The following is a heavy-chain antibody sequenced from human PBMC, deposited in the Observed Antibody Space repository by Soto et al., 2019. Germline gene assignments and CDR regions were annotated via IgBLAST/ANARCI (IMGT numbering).Heavy chain of an antibody. J-gene: IGHJ5*02. D-gene: IGHD3-3*01. CDR2: ISGSGGST. CDR3: AKGGTARPYYDFWSGFNDLMNWFDP. Sequence: GGSLRLSCAASGFTFSSYAMSWVRQAPGKGLEWVSAISGSGGSTYYADSVKGRFTISRDNSKNTLYLQMNSLRAEDTAVYYCAKGGTARPYYDFWSGFNDLMNWFDPWGQGTLVTVSS. V-gene: IGHV3-23*01. CDR1: GFTFSSYA.